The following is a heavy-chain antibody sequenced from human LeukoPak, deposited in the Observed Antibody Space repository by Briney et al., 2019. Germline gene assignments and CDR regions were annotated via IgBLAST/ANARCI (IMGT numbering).Heavy chain of an antibody. V-gene: IGHV1-69-2*01. J-gene: IGHJ4*02. CDR1: GYTFTDYY. D-gene: IGHD1-26*01. CDR2: VDPEDGET. CDR3: ATLHIVGATTGFDY. Sequence: VASVKLSCKVSGYTFTDYYMHWVPQAPGKGLEWMGLVDPEDGETIYAEKFQGRVTITADTSTDTAYMELSSLRSEDTAVYYCATLHIVGATTGFDYWGQGTLVTVSS.